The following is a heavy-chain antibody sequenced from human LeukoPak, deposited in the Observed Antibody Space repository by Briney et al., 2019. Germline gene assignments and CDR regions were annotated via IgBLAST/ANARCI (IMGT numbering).Heavy chain of an antibody. Sequence: GGSLRLSCAASGFTFSSYSMNWVRQAPGKGLEWVSSISSSSSYIYYADSVKGRFTISRDNAKNSLYLQMNSPRAEDTAVYYCARDPRGYSYGHDYWGQGTLVTVSP. CDR1: GFTFSSYS. J-gene: IGHJ4*02. D-gene: IGHD5-18*01. CDR3: ARDPRGYSYGHDY. CDR2: ISSSSSYI. V-gene: IGHV3-21*01.